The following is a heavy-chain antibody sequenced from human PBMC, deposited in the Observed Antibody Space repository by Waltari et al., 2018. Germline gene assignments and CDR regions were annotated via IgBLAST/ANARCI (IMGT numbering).Heavy chain of an antibody. CDR3: ARVYGHYELLASSYSPYYYYYMDV. CDR2: VYFTGSA. V-gene: IGHV4-59*01. D-gene: IGHD3-9*01. J-gene: IGHJ6*03. CDR1: GGSINNYY. Sequence: QVQLQGSGPGPVKSSALLSLTCAVSGGSINNYYWAWFRKLPGKGLEWIASVYFTGSANYSPSLKSRVSVSVDTSKNQFSLRLHSVTPADPAVYYCARVYGHYELLASSYSPYYYYYMDVLGKGTAVTVS.